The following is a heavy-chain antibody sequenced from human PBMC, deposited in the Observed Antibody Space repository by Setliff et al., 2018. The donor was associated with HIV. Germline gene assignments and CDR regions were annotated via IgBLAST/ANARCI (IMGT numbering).Heavy chain of an antibody. J-gene: IGHJ3*01. CDR3: ARPRVFDSFDV. CDR1: GYMILGYK. V-gene: IGHV1-2*06. D-gene: IGHD6-6*01. CDR2: ISPNNGAA. Sequence: ASVKVSCKAIGYMILGYKMNWVRQAPGQGFEWIGRISPNNGAAEYAPKFQGRVSMTLDTSISTAYLEIPRLTSDDAAVYFCARPRVFDSFDVWGQGTKVTVSS.